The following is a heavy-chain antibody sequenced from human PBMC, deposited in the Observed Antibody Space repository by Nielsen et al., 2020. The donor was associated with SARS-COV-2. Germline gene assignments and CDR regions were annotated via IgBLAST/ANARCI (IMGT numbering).Heavy chain of an antibody. CDR3: ARGRRFLNVRRAYGMDV. V-gene: IGHV1-8*01. D-gene: IGHD3-3*01. CDR1: GYTFSSYG. CDR2: VNPNSGNT. J-gene: IGHJ6*02. Sequence: ASVKVSCKASGYTFSSYGITWVRQATGQGLEWMGWVNPNSGNTGYAQKFQGRVTMTRNTSISTAYMELSSLRSEDTAVYYCARGRRFLNVRRAYGMDVWGQGTTVTVSS.